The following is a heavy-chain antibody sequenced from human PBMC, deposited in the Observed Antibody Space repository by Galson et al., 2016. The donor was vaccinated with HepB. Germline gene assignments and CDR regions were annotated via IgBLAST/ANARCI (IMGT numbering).Heavy chain of an antibody. CDR1: GYTFTDYW. CDR2: IDPSDSYT. D-gene: IGHD6-19*01. Sequence: QSGAEVKKPGESLKISCETSGYTFTDYWIGWVCQLPGKGLEWMGSIDPSDSYTNYSPSFQGHVTISTDRSISTAYLQWSSLKASDTAIYYCAIRLYSSGSFDYWGQGTLVTVSS. CDR3: AIRLYSSGSFDY. J-gene: IGHJ4*02. V-gene: IGHV5-10-1*01.